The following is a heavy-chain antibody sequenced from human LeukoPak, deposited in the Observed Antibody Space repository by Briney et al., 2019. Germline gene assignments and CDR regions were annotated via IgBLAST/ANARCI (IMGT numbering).Heavy chain of an antibody. J-gene: IGHJ4*02. D-gene: IGHD3-10*01. V-gene: IGHV3-48*02. Sequence: GGSLRLSCAASGFTFSSYSMNWVRQAPGKGLEWVSFITTSGGAINYADSVQGRFTISRDTTKNSLYQQMTSLTDEDTAVYCCARLRSGYYIDYWGQGTLVTVSS. CDR3: ARLRSGYYIDY. CDR1: GFTFSSYS. CDR2: ITTSGGAI.